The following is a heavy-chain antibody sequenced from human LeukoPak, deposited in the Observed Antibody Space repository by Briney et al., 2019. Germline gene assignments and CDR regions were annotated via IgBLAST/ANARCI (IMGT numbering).Heavy chain of an antibody. CDR2: IYYSGIT. D-gene: IGHD3-22*01. Sequence: SETLSLTCTVSGGSISSSDYYWGWIRQPPGKGLEWVGSIYYSGITHYNPSLKSRVTISVDTSKNQFSLKLSSVTAADTAVYYCARLSGYSSGHYYSDYWGQGTLVTVSS. J-gene: IGHJ4*02. V-gene: IGHV4-39*07. CDR3: ARLSGYSSGHYYSDY. CDR1: GGSISSSDYY.